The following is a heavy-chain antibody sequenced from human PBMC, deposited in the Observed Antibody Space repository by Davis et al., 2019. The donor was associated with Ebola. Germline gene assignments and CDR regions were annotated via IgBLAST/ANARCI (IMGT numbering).Heavy chain of an antibody. CDR3: ASRTYGSRSY. CDR2: ITKNGGST. V-gene: IGHV3-64*04. Sequence: GGSLRLSCSVSGFMFSSYTMHWVRPAPGKGLQYVLGITKNGGSTYYADFVKGRFIISRDNSKNTLYLQMTSRRAEDTAVYYCASRTYGSRSYWGQGTLVTVSS. D-gene: IGHD3-10*01. CDR1: GFMFSSYT. J-gene: IGHJ4*02.